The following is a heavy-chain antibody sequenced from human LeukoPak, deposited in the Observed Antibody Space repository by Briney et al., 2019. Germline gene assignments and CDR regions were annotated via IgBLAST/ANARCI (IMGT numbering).Heavy chain of an antibody. CDR3: AKDHAKDAPSWFDP. J-gene: IGHJ5*02. D-gene: IGHD2-15*01. Sequence: GGSLRLSCAASGYTFSDYWMTWPRQAPGKGLEWVANINQDGSEKYYVDSVKGRFTISRDNSKNTLYLQMNSLRAEDTAVYYCAKDHAKDAPSWFDPWGQGTLVTVSS. CDR2: INQDGSEK. V-gene: IGHV3-7*03. CDR1: GYTFSDYW.